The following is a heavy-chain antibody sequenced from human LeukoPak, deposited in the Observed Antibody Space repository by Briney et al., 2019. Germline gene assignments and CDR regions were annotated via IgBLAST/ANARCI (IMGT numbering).Heavy chain of an antibody. Sequence: ASVKVSCKASGYTFTSYYMHWVRQAPGQGLEWMGIINPSGGSTTSYAQKFQGRVTMTRDASTSTVDMELNSLTPEDTAVYYCARASSSGRRFDYWGQGTLVTVSS. CDR3: ARASSSGRRFDY. D-gene: IGHD3-22*01. CDR2: INPSGGSTT. J-gene: IGHJ4*02. V-gene: IGHV1-46*01. CDR1: GYTFTSYY.